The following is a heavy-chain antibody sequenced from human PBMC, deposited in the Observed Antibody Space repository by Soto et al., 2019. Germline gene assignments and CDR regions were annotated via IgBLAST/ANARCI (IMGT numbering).Heavy chain of an antibody. CDR2: INHSAST. Sequence: SETLSLTCAVYGGSFSAYYWSWIRQPPVKGLEWIGEINHSASTNYNLSLKTRVTISVDTTKNQFSLKLSAVTAPDTAVSSCDGVRKRWFVDMGYYYYYGMDVWGQGTTVTVSS. CDR1: GGSFSAYY. V-gene: IGHV4-34*01. D-gene: IGHD2-15*01. CDR3: DGVRKRWFVDMGYYYYYGMDV. J-gene: IGHJ6*02.